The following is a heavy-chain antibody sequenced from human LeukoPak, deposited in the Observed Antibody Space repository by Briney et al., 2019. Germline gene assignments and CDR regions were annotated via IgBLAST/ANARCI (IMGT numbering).Heavy chain of an antibody. CDR1: GFTFSHYA. J-gene: IGHJ4*02. D-gene: IGHD3-10*01. CDR3: ARWFGEPPNFDY. V-gene: IGHV3-30*04. Sequence: PGRSLRLSCAASGFTFSHYAMHWVRQAPGKGLEWVAVMSYDGSNIYYADSVKGRFSISRDNSKNRVFLQMNSLRAEDTAMYYCARWFGEPPNFDYWGQGTLVTVSS. CDR2: MSYDGSNI.